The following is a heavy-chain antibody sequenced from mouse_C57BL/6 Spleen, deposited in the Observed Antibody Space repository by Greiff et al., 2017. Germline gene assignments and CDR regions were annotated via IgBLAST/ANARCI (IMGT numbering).Heavy chain of an antibody. CDR2: ISSGSSTI. J-gene: IGHJ2*01. V-gene: IGHV5-17*01. CDR3: ARDYGTLFDY. CDR1: GFTFSDYG. D-gene: IGHD1-1*01. Sequence: DVKLVESGGGLVKPGGSLKLSCAASGFTFSDYGMHWVRQAPEKGLEWVAYISSGSSTIYYADTVKGRFTISRDNAKNTLFLQMTSLRSEDTAMYYCARDYGTLFDYWGQGTTLTVSS.